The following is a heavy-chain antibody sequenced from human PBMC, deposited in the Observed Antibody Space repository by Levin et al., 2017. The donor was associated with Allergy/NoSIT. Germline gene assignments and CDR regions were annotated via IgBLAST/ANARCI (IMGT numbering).Heavy chain of an antibody. CDR1: GFTFSNAW. D-gene: IGHD3-22*01. J-gene: IGHJ4*02. V-gene: IGHV3-15*01. Sequence: LSLTCAASGFTFSNAWMSWVRQAPGKGLEWVGRIKSKTDGGTTDYAAPVKGRFTISRDDSKNTLYLQMNSLKTEDTAVYYCTTDLFGYYDSSGYRDYWGQGTLVTVSS. CDR3: TTDLFGYYDSSGYRDY. CDR2: IKSKTDGGTT.